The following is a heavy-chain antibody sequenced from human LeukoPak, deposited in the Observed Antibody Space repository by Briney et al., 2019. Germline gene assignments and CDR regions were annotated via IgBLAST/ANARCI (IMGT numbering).Heavy chain of an antibody. Sequence: GASVKVSCKASGYTFSSYGISWVRQAPGQGLEWMGWTSAYNGNTNYAQKLQGRVTMTTDTSTSTAYMELRSLRSDDTAVYYCARDVVRAVTVLDYWAQGTLVTVSS. CDR2: TSAYNGNT. CDR1: GYTFSSYG. D-gene: IGHD3-10*01. V-gene: IGHV1-18*01. J-gene: IGHJ4*02. CDR3: ARDVVRAVTVLDY.